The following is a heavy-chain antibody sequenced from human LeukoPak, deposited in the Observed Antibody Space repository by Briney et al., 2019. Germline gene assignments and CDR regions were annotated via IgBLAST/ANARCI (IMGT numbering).Heavy chain of an antibody. CDR3: AREGMVRGVNDAFDI. Sequence: PSETLSLTCAVSGGSISSGGYSWSWIRQPPGKGLEWIGYIYHSGSTYYNPSLKSRVTISVDRSKNQFSLKLSSVTAADTAVYYCAREGMVRGVNDAFDIWGQGTMVTVSS. CDR1: GGSISSGGYS. D-gene: IGHD3-10*01. J-gene: IGHJ3*02. CDR2: IYHSGST. V-gene: IGHV4-30-2*01.